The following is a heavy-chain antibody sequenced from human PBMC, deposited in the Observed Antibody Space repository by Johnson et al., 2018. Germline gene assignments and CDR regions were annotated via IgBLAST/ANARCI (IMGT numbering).Heavy chain of an antibody. CDR3: TGGRSEDAFDI. V-gene: IGHV1-8*02. CDR2: MNPNSANT. CDR1: GGTFSSYT. J-gene: IGHJ3*02. Sequence: QVQLVESGAEVKKPGSSVKVSCKASGGTFSSYTISWVRQATGQGLEWMGWMNPNSANTGYAQKFQGRVTMTRNTSISTAYMERSSLRSEDTAVYYCTGGRSEDAFDIWGQGTMVTVSS.